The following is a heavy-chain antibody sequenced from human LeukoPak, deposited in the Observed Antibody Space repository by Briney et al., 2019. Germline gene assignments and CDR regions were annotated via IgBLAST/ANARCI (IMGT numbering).Heavy chain of an antibody. V-gene: IGHV5-51*01. CDR2: IYPGDSDT. CDR1: GYSFTSYW. CDR3: ARQDTAMAGYYYYGMDV. D-gene: IGHD5-18*01. Sequence: GESLQISCKGSGYSFTSYWIGWVRQLPGKGLEWMGIIYPGDSDTRYSPSFQGQVTISADKSISTAYLQWSSLKASDTAMYYCARQDTAMAGYYYYGMDVWGKGTTVTVSS. J-gene: IGHJ6*04.